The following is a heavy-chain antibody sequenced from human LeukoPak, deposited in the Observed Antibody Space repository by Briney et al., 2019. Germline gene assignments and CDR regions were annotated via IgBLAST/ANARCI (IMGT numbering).Heavy chain of an antibody. CDR1: GGSISSSSYY. D-gene: IGHD3-10*01. Sequence: PSETLSLTCTVSGGSISSSSYYWGWIRQPPGKGLEWIGSIYYSGSTYYNPSLKSRVTISVDTSKSQFSLKLSSVTATDTAIYYCARGGGSPRNWGQGTLVTVSS. CDR3: ARGGGSPRN. J-gene: IGHJ4*02. V-gene: IGHV4-39*07. CDR2: IYYSGST.